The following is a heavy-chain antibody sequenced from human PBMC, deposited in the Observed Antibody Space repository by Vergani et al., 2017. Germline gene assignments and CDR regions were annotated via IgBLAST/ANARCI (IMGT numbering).Heavy chain of an antibody. V-gene: IGHV3-23*01. CDR2: ISGSGGST. Sequence: EVQLLESGGGLVQPGGSLRLSCTASGFTFSSYAMSWVRQAPGKGLEWVSVISGSGGSTYYADSVKGRFTISRDNSKNTLYLQMNSLRAEDTAVYYCAKDTYIYYDRSGYYFEDDAFDIWGQGTMVTVSS. D-gene: IGHD3-22*01. J-gene: IGHJ3*02. CDR3: AKDTYIYYDRSGYYFEDDAFDI. CDR1: GFTFSSYA.